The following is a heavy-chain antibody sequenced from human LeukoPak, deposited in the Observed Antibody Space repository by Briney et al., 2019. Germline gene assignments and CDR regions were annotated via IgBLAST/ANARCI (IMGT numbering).Heavy chain of an antibody. V-gene: IGHV4-31*03. D-gene: IGHD3-22*01. CDR3: ARGRSSGYYYRFDY. Sequence: SETLSLTCTVSGGSISGGGYYWSWIRQHPGKGLEWIGYIYYSGSTYYNPSLKSRVTISVDTSKNQFSLKLSSVIAADTAVYYCARGRSSGYYYRFDYWGQGTLVTVSS. CDR2: IYYSGST. J-gene: IGHJ4*02. CDR1: GGSISGGGYY.